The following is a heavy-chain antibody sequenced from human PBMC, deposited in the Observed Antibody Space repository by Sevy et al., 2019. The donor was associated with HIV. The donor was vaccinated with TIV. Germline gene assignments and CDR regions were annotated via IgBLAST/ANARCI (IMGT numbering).Heavy chain of an antibody. V-gene: IGHV3-NL1*01. CDR1: GFIFSYYG. J-gene: IGHJ6*02. Sequence: GGSLRLSCAASGFIFSYYGMHWVRQAPGKGLELVSVIYSDGRTYYADSVKGRFTISRDNSKNTLYLHMNNLRPEDTAVYYCARDRYYDASGYYYYYYGMDVWGQGTTVTVSS. CDR2: IYSDGRT. CDR3: ARDRYYDASGYYYYYYGMDV. D-gene: IGHD3-22*01.